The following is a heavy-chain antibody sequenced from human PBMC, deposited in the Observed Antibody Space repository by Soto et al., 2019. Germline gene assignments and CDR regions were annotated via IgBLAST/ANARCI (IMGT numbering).Heavy chain of an antibody. CDR3: AAGGGAVLWFGELLWPPPNWFDP. CDR2: IVVGSGNT. D-gene: IGHD3-10*01. Sequence: GASVKVSCKASGFTFTSSAVQWVRQARGQRLEWIGWIVVGSGNTNYAQKFQERVTITRDMSTSTAYMELSSLRSEDTAVYYCAAGGGAVLWFGELLWPPPNWFDPWGQGTLVTVSS. J-gene: IGHJ5*02. CDR1: GFTFTSSA. V-gene: IGHV1-58*01.